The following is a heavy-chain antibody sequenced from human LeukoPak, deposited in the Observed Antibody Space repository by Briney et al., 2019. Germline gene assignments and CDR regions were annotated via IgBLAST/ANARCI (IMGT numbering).Heavy chain of an antibody. CDR2: ISYDGSNK. CDR3: AKGRVGAVDYYYGMDV. CDR1: GFTFSSYG. J-gene: IGHJ6*02. D-gene: IGHD1-26*01. Sequence: GGSLRLSCAASGFTFSSYGMHWVRQAPGKGLEWVAVISYDGSNKYYADSVKGRFTISRDNSKNTLYLQMNSLRAEDTAVYYCAKGRVGAVDYYYGMDVWGQGTTVTVSS. V-gene: IGHV3-30*18.